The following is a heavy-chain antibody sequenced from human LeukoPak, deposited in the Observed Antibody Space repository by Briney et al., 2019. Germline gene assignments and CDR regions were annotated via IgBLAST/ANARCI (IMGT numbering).Heavy chain of an antibody. J-gene: IGHJ4*02. Sequence: SVKVSCKASGGTFSSYAISWVRQAPGQGREWMGGIIPIFGTAQYAQKFQGRVTITADKSTSTAYMELSSLKSEDTAVYYCAREGDQNWLLYKLDYWGQGTLVSVSS. CDR3: AREGDQNWLLYKLDY. CDR1: GGTFSSYA. CDR2: IIPIFGTA. V-gene: IGHV1-69*06. D-gene: IGHD3-3*01.